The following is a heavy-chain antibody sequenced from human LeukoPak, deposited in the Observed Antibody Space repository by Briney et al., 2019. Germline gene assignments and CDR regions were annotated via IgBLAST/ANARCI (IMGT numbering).Heavy chain of an antibody. D-gene: IGHD2-15*01. J-gene: IGHJ5*02. CDR3: TRRKYSGGNQPLGWFDP. V-gene: IGHV5-51*01. CDR2: IYPGDSDT. CDR1: GYSFTTYW. Sequence: GESLKISCKGSGYSFTTYWIGWVRQMPGKGLEWMGVIYPGDSDTRYSPSFQGQVTISTDKSINTAYLQWSSLKASDTAMYYCTRRKYSGGNQPLGWFDPWGQGTLVTVSS.